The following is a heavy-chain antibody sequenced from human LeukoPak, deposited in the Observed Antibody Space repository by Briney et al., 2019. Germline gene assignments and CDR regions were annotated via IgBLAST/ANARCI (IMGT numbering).Heavy chain of an antibody. CDR1: GYTFTSYD. V-gene: IGHV1-8*01. D-gene: IGHD5-24*01. CDR2: MNPNSGNT. CDR3: ARVIEMATTDAFDI. J-gene: IGHJ3*02. Sequence: GESLKISCEGSGYTFTSYDINWVRQATGQGLEWMGWMNPNSGNTGYAQKFQGRVTMTRNTSISTAYMELSSLRSEDTAVYYCARVIEMATTDAFDIWGQGTMVTVSS.